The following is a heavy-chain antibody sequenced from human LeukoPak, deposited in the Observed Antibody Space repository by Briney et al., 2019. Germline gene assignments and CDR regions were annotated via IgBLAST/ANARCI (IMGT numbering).Heavy chain of an antibody. V-gene: IGHV1-18*01. CDR1: GYTFTTYG. CDR3: ARALKYTGSRPDY. J-gene: IGHJ4*02. Sequence: ASVKVSCKASGYTFTTYGFSWVRQAPGQGLEWMGWISAYNGNTNYAQKLQGRVTMTTDTLTSTAYMELSRLRSDDTAVYYCARALKYTGSRPDYWGQGTLVTVSS. CDR2: ISAYNGNT. D-gene: IGHD1-26*01.